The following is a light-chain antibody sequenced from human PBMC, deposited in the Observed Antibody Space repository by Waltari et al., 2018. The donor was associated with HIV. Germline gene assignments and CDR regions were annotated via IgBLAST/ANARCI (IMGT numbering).Light chain of an antibody. CDR3: QQYRSTPWT. V-gene: IGKV4-1*01. Sequence: DIVMTQSPDSLTVSLGERATINCKSNQSLLYNSNNENYLAWYQQRPGQSPKLLIYWGSTRQPGVPDRFSGSASETDFTLTITSLQAEDVGVYYCQQYRSTPWTFGQGTKVLI. CDR2: WGS. J-gene: IGKJ1*01. CDR1: QSLLYNSNNENY.